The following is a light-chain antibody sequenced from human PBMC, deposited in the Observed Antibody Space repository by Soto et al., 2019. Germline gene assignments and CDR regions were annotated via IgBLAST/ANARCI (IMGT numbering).Light chain of an antibody. CDR1: QSVSSSY. CDR2: GAS. J-gene: IGKJ2*01. CDR3: QQNGSSPYT. Sequence: EIVLTQSPGTLSLSPGERATLSCRASQSVSSSYLAWYQQKPGQAPRLLIYGASSRATGIPDRFSGSGSGTDFTLTISRLEPEDFAVYYCQQNGSSPYTFGQGTKLKIK. V-gene: IGKV3-20*01.